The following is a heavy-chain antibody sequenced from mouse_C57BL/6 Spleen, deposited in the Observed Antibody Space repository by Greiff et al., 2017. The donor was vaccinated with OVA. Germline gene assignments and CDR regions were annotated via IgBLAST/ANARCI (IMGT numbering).Heavy chain of an antibody. CDR1: GFTFSDYY. CDR2: INYDGSST. D-gene: IGHD1-1*02. J-gene: IGHJ4*01. Sequence: DVKLVESEGGLVQPGSSMKLSCTASGFTFSDYYMAWVRQVPEKGLEWVANINYDGSSTYYLDSLKSRFIISRDNAKNILYLQMSSLKSEDTATYYCARVGGWAYAMDYWGQGTSVTVSS. CDR3: ARVGGWAYAMDY. V-gene: IGHV5-16*01.